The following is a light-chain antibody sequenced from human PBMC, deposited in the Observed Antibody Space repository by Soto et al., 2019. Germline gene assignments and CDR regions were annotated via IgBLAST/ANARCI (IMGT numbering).Light chain of an antibody. V-gene: IGKV1-33*01. Sequence: DIQITQSPSCLSASVLARVTIPWQASQDINNYLNWYQQKSGKAPKLLIYDASDLETGVPSRFSGSGSGTDFTFTISSLQPEDIATYYCQQYDNLPLTFGGGTKVDIK. CDR3: QQYDNLPLT. CDR1: QDINNY. CDR2: DAS. J-gene: IGKJ4*01.